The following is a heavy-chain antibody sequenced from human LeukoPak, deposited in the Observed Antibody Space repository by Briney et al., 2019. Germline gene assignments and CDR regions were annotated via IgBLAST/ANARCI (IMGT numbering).Heavy chain of an antibody. Sequence: ASVKVSCKASGYTFTDYYMHWVRQAPGQGLEWMGRINPNSGGTNYAQKFQGRVTMTRDTSISTAYMELSRLRSDDTAVYYCASPVNLPPGYSSSWYPFDYWGQGTLVTVSS. CDR2: INPNSGGT. V-gene: IGHV1-2*06. CDR3: ASPVNLPPGYSSSWYPFDY. J-gene: IGHJ4*02. CDR1: GYTFTDYY. D-gene: IGHD6-13*01.